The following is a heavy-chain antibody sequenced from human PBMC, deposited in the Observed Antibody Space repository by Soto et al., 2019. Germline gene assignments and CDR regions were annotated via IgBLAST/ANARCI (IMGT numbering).Heavy chain of an antibody. CDR2: VYTSDYT. CDR3: AVSAGPPGVFFYYNGRDF. Sequence: PSETLSLTCSVSGASIRSYYWHWIRQPPGKGLEWIGYVYTSDYTRYSSSLKSRVTISVDTSKSQFYLRLNSVTAADTAVYYCAVSAGPPGVFFYYNGRDFWGQGTRSPSP. D-gene: IGHD3-10*01. J-gene: IGHJ6*02. V-gene: IGHV4-59*03. CDR1: GASIRSYY.